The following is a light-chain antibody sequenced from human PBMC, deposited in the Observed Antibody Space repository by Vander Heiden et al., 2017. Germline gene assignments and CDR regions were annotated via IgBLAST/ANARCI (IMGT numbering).Light chain of an antibody. Sequence: DIQMTKSPSSLSASVGDRVTITCRASQSISSYLDWYQQKPGKAPKLLIYAAPSMQSGVPSRFSGSGSGTDFTLTISSLQPEDFATYYCQQSYSTPLTFGGGTKVEIK. V-gene: IGKV1-39*01. J-gene: IGKJ4*01. CDR2: AAP. CDR3: QQSYSTPLT. CDR1: QSISSY.